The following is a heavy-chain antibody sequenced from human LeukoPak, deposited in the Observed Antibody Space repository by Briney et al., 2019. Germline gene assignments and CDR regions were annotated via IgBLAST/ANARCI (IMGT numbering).Heavy chain of an antibody. J-gene: IGHJ3*02. V-gene: IGHV3-53*01. CDR1: GGSISSSSYY. D-gene: IGHD3-3*01. CDR2: IYSGGST. Sequence: PSETLCLTCTVSGGSISSSSYYWGWIRQPPGKGLEWVSVIYSGGSTYYADSVKGRFTISRDNSKNTLYLQMNSLRAEDTAVYYCASLDFWSGYLDAFDIWGQGTMVTVSS. CDR3: ASLDFWSGYLDAFDI.